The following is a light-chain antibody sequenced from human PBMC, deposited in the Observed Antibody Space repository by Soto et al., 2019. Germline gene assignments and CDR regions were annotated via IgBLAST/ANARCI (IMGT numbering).Light chain of an antibody. Sequence: DVQMTQSPSTLSASVGDRVTITCRASQSISSRLAWYQQKPGKAPKFLVYDASNLESGVPSRFSGSGSGTEFTLTISSLQPDDFATYYCQQYNSYPVTFGQGTKVDIK. CDR1: QSISSR. CDR3: QQYNSYPVT. J-gene: IGKJ1*01. CDR2: DAS. V-gene: IGKV1-5*01.